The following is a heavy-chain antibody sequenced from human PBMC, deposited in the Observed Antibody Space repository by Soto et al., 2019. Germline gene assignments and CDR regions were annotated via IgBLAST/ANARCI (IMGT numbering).Heavy chain of an antibody. Sequence: ASVKVSCKASGYTFTSYGISWVRQAPGQGLEWMGWISAYNGNTNYAQKLQGRVTMTTDTSTSTAYMELRSLRSDDTAVYYCARETKYDSSGYGFDYWGQGTLVTVSS. D-gene: IGHD3-22*01. CDR3: ARETKYDSSGYGFDY. J-gene: IGHJ4*02. V-gene: IGHV1-18*01. CDR2: ISAYNGNT. CDR1: GYTFTSYG.